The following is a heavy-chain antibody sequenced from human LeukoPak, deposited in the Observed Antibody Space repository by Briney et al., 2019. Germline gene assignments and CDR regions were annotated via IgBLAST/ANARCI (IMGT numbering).Heavy chain of an antibody. D-gene: IGHD3-10*01. CDR1: GYTFTSYG. Sequence: GASVKVSCKASGYTFTSYGISWLRQAPGQGLEWMGWVSGYKGVTNYAQKVQDRVSMTTDTSTSTAYMELRSLTSDDTAVYYCARDTQDLQSGRYYYGADVWGQGTAVTVSS. CDR3: ARDTQDLQSGRYYYGADV. J-gene: IGHJ6*02. V-gene: IGHV1-18*01. CDR2: VSGYKGVT.